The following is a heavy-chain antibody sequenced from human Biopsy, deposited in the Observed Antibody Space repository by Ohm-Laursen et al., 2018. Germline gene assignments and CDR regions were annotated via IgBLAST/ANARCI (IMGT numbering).Heavy chain of an antibody. Sequence: RSLRLSCTASGFTFRTYGMHWVRLAPGRGLEWVAVISYDQITKHYADSVRGRFTISRDNSKNMLYLQVNSLRAEDTAVYYCAKDLSVYYYYGIDVWGQGTTVTVSS. D-gene: IGHD5/OR15-5a*01. CDR2: ISYDQITK. J-gene: IGHJ6*02. CDR3: AKDLSVYYYYGIDV. V-gene: IGHV3-30*18. CDR1: GFTFRTYG.